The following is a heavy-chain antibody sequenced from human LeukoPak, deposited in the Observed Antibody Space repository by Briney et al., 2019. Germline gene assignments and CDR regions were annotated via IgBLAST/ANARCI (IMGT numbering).Heavy chain of an antibody. D-gene: IGHD6-19*01. CDR1: GFTFSSYW. V-gene: IGHV3-7*01. CDR2: IKQDGSEK. CDR3: ARGTPSSSGWLYYGMDV. Sequence: GGSLRLSCAASGFTFSSYWMSWVRQAPGKGLEWVANIKQDGSEKYYVDSVKGRFTISRDSAKSTLYLQMNSLRAEDTAVYYCARGTPSSSGWLYYGMDVWGQGTTVTVSS. J-gene: IGHJ6*02.